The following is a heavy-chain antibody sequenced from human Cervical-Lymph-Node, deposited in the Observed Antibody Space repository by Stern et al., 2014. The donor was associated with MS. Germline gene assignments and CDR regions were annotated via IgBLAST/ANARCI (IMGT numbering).Heavy chain of an antibody. V-gene: IGHV4-31*03. D-gene: IGHD1-26*01. J-gene: IGHJ4*02. CDR1: GGSIDSGGDY. CDR2: VYYSGIT. Sequence: QVQLVQSGPGLVKPSETLSLTCTVSGGSIDSGGDYWTWIRQHPGKGLEWMGCVYYSGITYYNPSLKSRVTMSVDTSNNQFSLKLSSATAADTAVYYCARDLRPSGKYYIDSWGQGTVVTVSS. CDR3: ARDLRPSGKYYIDS.